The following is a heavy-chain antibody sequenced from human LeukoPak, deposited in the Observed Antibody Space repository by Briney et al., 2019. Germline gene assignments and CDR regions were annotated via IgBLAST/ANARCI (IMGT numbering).Heavy chain of an antibody. CDR3: ARHEAAAGTFNNGWLVRGAHVDWFDP. J-gene: IGHJ5*02. Sequence: SETLSLTCTVSGGSISSYYWSWIRQPPGKGLEWIGYIYYSGSTNYNPSLKSRVTISVDTSKNQFSLKLSSVTAADMAVYYCARHEAAAGTFNNGWLVRGAHVDWFDPWGQGTLVTVSS. D-gene: IGHD6-13*01. CDR1: GGSISSYY. V-gene: IGHV4-59*08. CDR2: IYYSGST.